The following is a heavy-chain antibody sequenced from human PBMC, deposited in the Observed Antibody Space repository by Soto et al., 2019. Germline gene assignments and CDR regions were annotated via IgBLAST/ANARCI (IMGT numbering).Heavy chain of an antibody. CDR3: QKGRLSFDF. CDR2: VSANADGT. Sequence: PGGSLRLSYATSGFMFRNYAMNWVRQAPGKGLEWVSFVSANADGTFYADSVKGRFSISRDNSKNILYLQMNNLRVEDTATYYCQKGRLSFDFWGPGTLVTVSS. CDR1: GFMFRNYA. J-gene: IGHJ4*02. V-gene: IGHV3-23*01.